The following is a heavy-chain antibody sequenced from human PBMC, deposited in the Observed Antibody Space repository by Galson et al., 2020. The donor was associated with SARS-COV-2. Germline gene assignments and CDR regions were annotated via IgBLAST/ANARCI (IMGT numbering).Heavy chain of an antibody. Sequence: GGSLRLSCAASGFTFSSYAMSWVRQAPGKGLEWVSAISGSGGSKYYADSVKGRFTISRDNSKNTLYLQMNSLRAEDTAVYYCAKDRFGYVSSGYGRPEGAFDIWGQGTMVTVSS. V-gene: IGHV3-23*01. CDR1: GFTFSSYA. J-gene: IGHJ3*02. CDR3: AKDRFGYVSSGYGRPEGAFDI. CDR2: ISGSGGSK. D-gene: IGHD3-22*01.